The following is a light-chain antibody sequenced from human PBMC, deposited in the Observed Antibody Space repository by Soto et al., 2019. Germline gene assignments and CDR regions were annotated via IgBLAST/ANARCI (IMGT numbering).Light chain of an antibody. CDR2: ATS. J-gene: IGKJ4*01. V-gene: IGKV1-27*01. CDR3: QKYNSAPLT. Sequence: DVQMTQSPSSLSAFVGDRVTSTCRASQGIAPYLAWFQQKPGKVPKLLIYATSTLQSGVPSRFSGSGSGTDFTLTISSLQPEDVATYYCQKYNSAPLTFGGGNKVEIQ. CDR1: QGIAPY.